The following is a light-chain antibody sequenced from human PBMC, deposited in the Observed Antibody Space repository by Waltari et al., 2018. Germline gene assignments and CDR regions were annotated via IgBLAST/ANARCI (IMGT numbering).Light chain of an antibody. Sequence: SSELTQDPAVSVALGQTVRITCQGDSLRTYYVSWFHQKPGQAPALVIYVKNNRPSGIPDRFSASSSGSTASLTIIGAQAEDEADYYCHSRDSSGDVLIGGGTKLTVV. CDR1: SLRTYY. J-gene: IGLJ2*01. CDR2: VKN. CDR3: HSRDSSGDVL. V-gene: IGLV3-19*01.